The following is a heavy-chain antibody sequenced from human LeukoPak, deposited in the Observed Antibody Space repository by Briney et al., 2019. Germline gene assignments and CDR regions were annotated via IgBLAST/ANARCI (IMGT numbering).Heavy chain of an antibody. D-gene: IGHD3-22*01. V-gene: IGHV4-59*01. CDR3: AREVWYYDSSGYRNWFDP. CDR1: GGSISIYY. Sequence: AETLSLTCTLAGGSISIYYWSWIRQPPGKGLGWLGYIYYSGSTNYNPSLKSRVTISVDTSKNQFSLKLSSVTAADTAVYYCAREVWYYDSSGYRNWFDPWGQGTLVTVSS. CDR2: IYYSGST. J-gene: IGHJ5*02.